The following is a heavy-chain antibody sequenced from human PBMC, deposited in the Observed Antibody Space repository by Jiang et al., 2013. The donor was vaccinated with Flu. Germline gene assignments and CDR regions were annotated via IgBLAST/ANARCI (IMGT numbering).Heavy chain of an antibody. Sequence: QLLESGGGVVQPGGSLRLSCAASGFTFSSYGMHWVRQAPGKGLEWVAFIRYDGSNKYYADSVKGRFTISRDNSKNTLYLQMNSLRAEDTAVYYCAKDERDNWNPRGWTDYWGQGTLVTVSS. J-gene: IGHJ4*02. D-gene: IGHD1-20*01. V-gene: IGHV3-30*02. CDR3: AKDERDNWNPRGWTDY. CDR1: GFTFSSYG. CDR2: IRYDGSNK.